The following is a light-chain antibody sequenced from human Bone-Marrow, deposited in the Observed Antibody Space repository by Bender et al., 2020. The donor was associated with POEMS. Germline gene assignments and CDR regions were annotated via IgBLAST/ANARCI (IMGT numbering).Light chain of an antibody. CDR3: CSYVGVRTFV. V-gene: IGLV1-44*01. CDR2: SSH. Sequence: QSVLTQPPSASGTPGQRVTISCSGGSSNIGAHAVNWYQHLPGTAPKLLIYSSHRRPSEVPDRFSGSRSGTSASLAISGLQSEDEADYYCCSYVGVRTFVFGSGTKVTVL. CDR1: SSNIGAHA. J-gene: IGLJ1*01.